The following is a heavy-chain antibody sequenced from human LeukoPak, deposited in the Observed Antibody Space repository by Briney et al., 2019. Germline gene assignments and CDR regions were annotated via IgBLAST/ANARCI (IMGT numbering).Heavy chain of an antibody. Sequence: SETLSLTCAVYGGSFSGYYWGWIRQPPGKGLEWIGSMYYDGSSYYNPSLKSRVTTSVDTSKDQFSLKLTSVTAADTAVYFCARRSDSGSDDGEDYFDYWGQGTLVTVSS. V-gene: IGHV4-39*01. CDR3: ARRSDSGSDDGEDYFDY. D-gene: IGHD1-26*01. CDR1: GGSFSGYY. CDR2: MYYDGSS. J-gene: IGHJ4*02.